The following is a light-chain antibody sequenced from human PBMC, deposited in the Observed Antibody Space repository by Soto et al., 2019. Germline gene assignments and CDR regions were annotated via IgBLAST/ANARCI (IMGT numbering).Light chain of an antibody. CDR3: ASYTTTSTWV. CDR2: EVS. J-gene: IGLJ3*02. CDR1: SSDIGGYNY. V-gene: IGLV2-14*01. Sequence: QSALTQPASVSGTPGQSITISCTGTSSDIGGYNYVSWYQQYPGKAPKLMIYEVSKRPSGVSNRFSGSKSGNTASLTISGLQAEDEADYYCASYTTTSTWVFGGGTKATVL.